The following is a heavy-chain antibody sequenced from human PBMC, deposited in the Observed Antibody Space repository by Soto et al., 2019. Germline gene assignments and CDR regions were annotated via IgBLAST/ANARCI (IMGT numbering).Heavy chain of an antibody. CDR3: ARGVYDFWSGYDSGIWFDP. V-gene: IGHV4-31*03. J-gene: IGHJ5*02. CDR2: IYYSGST. D-gene: IGHD3-3*01. Sequence: QVQLQESGPGLVKPSQTLSLTCTVSGGSISSCGYYWSWIRQHPGKGLQWIGYIYYSGSTYYNPSLKSRVTISVDTSKNQFSLKLSSVTAADTAVYYCARGVYDFWSGYDSGIWFDPWGQGTLVTVSS. CDR1: GGSISSCGYY.